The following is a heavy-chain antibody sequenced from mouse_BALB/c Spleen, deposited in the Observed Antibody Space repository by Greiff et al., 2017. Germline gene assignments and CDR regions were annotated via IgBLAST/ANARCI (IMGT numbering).Heavy chain of an antibody. Sequence: EVQLVESGGGLVKPGGSLKLSCAASGFTFSDYYMYWVRQTPEKRLEWVATISDGGSYTYYPDSVKGRFTISRDNAKNNLYLQMSSLKSEDTAMYYCAREGLRRGSFDCWGQGTTLTVSS. CDR3: AREGLRRGSFDC. CDR2: ISDGGSYT. V-gene: IGHV5-4*02. D-gene: IGHD2-4*01. J-gene: IGHJ2*01. CDR1: GFTFSDYY.